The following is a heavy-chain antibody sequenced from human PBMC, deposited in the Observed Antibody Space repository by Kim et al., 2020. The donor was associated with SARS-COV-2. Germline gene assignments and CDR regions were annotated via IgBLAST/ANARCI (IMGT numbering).Heavy chain of an antibody. CDR2: IYWDDDK. J-gene: IGHJ6*02. CDR1: GFSLSTSGVG. D-gene: IGHD4-17*01. CDR3: AHTETTSYDMDV. Sequence: SGPTLVKPTQTLTLTCTFSGFSLSTSGVGVGWIRQPPGKALEWLALIYWDDDKRYSPYLKSRLTITKDTSKHQVVLTMTNMDSVDTATYYCAHTETTSYDMDVWGQGTPVTVSS. V-gene: IGHV2-5*02.